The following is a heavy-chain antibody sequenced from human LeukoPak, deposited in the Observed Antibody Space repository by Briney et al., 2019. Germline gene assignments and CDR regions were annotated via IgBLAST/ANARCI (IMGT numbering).Heavy chain of an antibody. D-gene: IGHD3-3*01. V-gene: IGHV3-23*01. CDR3: AKDQGTAIFGVIIPDWYFDL. CDR2: ISRTGGDT. Sequence: GGSLILSCGASGFTFSSSAMCWVRQAPGKGLEWVSGISRTGGDTYYADSVKGRFTTSRDNSQNTLYLQMNSLRAEDTAVYYCAKDQGTAIFGVIIPDWYFDLWGRGTLVTVSS. J-gene: IGHJ2*01. CDR1: GFTFSSSA.